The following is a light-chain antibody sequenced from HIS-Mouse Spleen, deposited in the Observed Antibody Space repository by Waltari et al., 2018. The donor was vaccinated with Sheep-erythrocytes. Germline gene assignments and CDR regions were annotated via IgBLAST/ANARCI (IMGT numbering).Light chain of an antibody. V-gene: IGLV3-10*01. CDR2: ADS. J-gene: IGLJ3*02. CDR3: YSTDSSGNHWV. Sequence: SYELTQPPSVSVSPGQTARITCSGDALPKNYAYWYQQKSGQAPVRVIYADSKRPSGIPERFSGSTSGTMATLTISGAQVEDEADYYCYSTDSSGNHWVFGGGTKLTVL. CDR1: ALPKNY.